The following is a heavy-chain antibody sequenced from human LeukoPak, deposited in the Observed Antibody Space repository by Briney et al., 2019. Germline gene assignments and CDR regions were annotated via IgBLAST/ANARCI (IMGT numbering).Heavy chain of an antibody. D-gene: IGHD4-11*01. CDR1: GYSISSGYY. V-gene: IGHV4-38-2*02. J-gene: IGHJ4*02. Sequence: PSETLSLTCTVSGYSISSGYYWGWIRQPPGKGLEWIGSIYHSGSTYYNPSLKRRVTISVDTSKNQFSLKLSSVTAADTAVYYCARGGKDYSNYAYDYWGQGTLVTVSS. CDR3: ARGGKDYSNYAYDY. CDR2: IYHSGST.